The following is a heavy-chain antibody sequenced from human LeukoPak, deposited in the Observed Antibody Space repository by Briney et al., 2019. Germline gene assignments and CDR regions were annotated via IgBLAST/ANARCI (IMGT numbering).Heavy chain of an antibody. D-gene: IGHD1-26*01. V-gene: IGHV3-9*01. CDR1: GFTFDDYA. J-gene: IGHJ4*02. Sequence: GGSLRLSCAASGFTFDDYAMHWVRQAPGKGLEWVSGISWNSGSIGYADSVKGRFTISRDNAKNTVHLQMNSLRAEDTAVYHCTRDLVGATSDFWGQGTLVTVSS. CDR3: TRDLVGATSDF. CDR2: ISWNSGSI.